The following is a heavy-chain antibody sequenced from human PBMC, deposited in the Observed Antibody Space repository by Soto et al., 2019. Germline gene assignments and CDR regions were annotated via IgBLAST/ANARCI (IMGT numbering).Heavy chain of an antibody. CDR3: ARDLYYYDSSGYYFAFDI. D-gene: IGHD3-22*01. J-gene: IGHJ3*02. CDR1: GYTFTSYA. Sequence: ASVKVSCKASGYTFTSYAMHWVRQAPGQRLEWMGWINAGNGNTKYSQKFQGRVTITRDTSASTAYMELSSLRSEDTAVYYCARDLYYYDSSGYYFAFDIWGQGTMVTVSS. V-gene: IGHV1-3*01. CDR2: INAGNGNT.